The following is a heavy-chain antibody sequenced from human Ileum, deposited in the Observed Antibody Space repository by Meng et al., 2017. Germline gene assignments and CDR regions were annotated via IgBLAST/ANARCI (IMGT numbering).Heavy chain of an antibody. CDR3: ARVVSSGTFGDWFDP. D-gene: IGHD3-10*01. Sequence: QVQLVQSEAEVRKPGASVKVSCSASGYTFTSYDIHWARQAPGQGLEWMGWMSPNSGNTGYSQNFQGRVTLTRSTPLRTVYMELSSLQSEDTAVYYCARVVSSGTFGDWFDPWGQGTLVTVSS. CDR2: MSPNSGNT. CDR1: GYTFTSYD. V-gene: IGHV1-8*01. J-gene: IGHJ5*02.